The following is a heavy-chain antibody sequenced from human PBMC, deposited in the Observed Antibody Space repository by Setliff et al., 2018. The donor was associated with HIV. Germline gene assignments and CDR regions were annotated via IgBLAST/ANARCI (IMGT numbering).Heavy chain of an antibody. CDR1: GDSISSGSYY. CDR2: IYRSGNT. CDR3: ARDRYGLRFLKSYWYFDL. V-gene: IGHV4-61*09. J-gene: IGHJ2*01. Sequence: SETLSLTCTVSGDSISSGSYYWSWIRQPAGKGLEWIGQIYRSGNTNYDPSLKSRVTISIDTSKNQLSLNLSSVTAADTGVYYCARDRYGLRFLKSYWYFDLWGRGTLVTVSS. D-gene: IGHD3-3*01.